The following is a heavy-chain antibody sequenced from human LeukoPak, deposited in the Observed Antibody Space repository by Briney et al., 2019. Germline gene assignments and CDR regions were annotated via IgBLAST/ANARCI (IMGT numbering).Heavy chain of an antibody. D-gene: IGHD6-13*01. V-gene: IGHV1-46*01. CDR1: GYTFTRYY. Sequence: ASVKVSCKASGYTFTRYYMHWVRQAPGQGLEWMGIINPSGGSTSYAQKFQGRVTMTRDKSTSTVYMELSSLSSEDTAVHYCAREAAGGTTSFDYWGRGTLVTVSS. CDR3: AREAAGGTTSFDY. J-gene: IGHJ4*02. CDR2: INPSGGST.